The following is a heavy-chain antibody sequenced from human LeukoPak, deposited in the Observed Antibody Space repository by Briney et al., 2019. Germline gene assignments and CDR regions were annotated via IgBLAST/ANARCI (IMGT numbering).Heavy chain of an antibody. D-gene: IGHD3-16*01. V-gene: IGHV1-46*01. CDR3: SRAGIEGGGSDY. Sequence: ASVKVSCKASGYTFTNYYIHWVRQAPGQGLEWMGIMNPGGSDATYAQDFQGRVIMTRDASTSTVYMGLSSLTSEDTAVYYCSRAGIEGGGSDYWGQGTLVTVSS. CDR1: GYTFTNYY. J-gene: IGHJ4*02. CDR2: MNPGGSDA.